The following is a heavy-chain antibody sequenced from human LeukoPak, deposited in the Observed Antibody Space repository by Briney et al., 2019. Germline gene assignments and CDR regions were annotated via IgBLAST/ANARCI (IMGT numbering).Heavy chain of an antibody. CDR2: ISSSGSTI. CDR1: GFTFSDYY. Sequence: GGSLRLSCAASGFTFSDYYMSWIRQAPGKGLEWVSYISSSGSTIYYADSVKGRFTISRDNAKNSLYLQMNSPRAEDTVVYYCAKEYSNPGPNDYWGQGTLVTVSS. CDR3: AKEYSNPGPNDY. J-gene: IGHJ4*02. V-gene: IGHV3-11*01. D-gene: IGHD4-11*01.